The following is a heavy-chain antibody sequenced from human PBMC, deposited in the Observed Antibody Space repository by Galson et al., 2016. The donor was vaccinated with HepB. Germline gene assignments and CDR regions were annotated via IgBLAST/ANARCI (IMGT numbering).Heavy chain of an antibody. J-gene: IGHJ4*02. Sequence: SLRLSCAASGFTFSDYAMNWVRQAPGKGLEWISHNSRENNHIDYADSVKGRFTVSRDNGKNSLYLQMNSLRVEDTAVYYCVRDHDWAFDYWGQGLLVTVSS. V-gene: IGHV3-48*01. CDR1: GFTFSDYA. CDR3: VRDHDWAFDY. CDR2: NSRENNHI. D-gene: IGHD3-9*01.